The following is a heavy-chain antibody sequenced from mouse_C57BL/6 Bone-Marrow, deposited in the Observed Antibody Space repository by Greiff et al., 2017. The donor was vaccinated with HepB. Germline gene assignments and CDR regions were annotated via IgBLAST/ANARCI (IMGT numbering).Heavy chain of an antibody. CDR1: GYAFSSYW. CDR3: ARYGNYVFYFDY. V-gene: IGHV1-80*01. CDR2: IYPGDGDT. J-gene: IGHJ2*01. D-gene: IGHD2-1*01. Sequence: VQLQQSGAELVKPGASVKISCKASGYAFSSYWMNWVKQRPGKGLEWIGQIYPGDGDTNYNGKFKGKATLTADKSSRTAYMQLSSLTSEDSAVYFCARYGNYVFYFDYWGQGTTLTVSS.